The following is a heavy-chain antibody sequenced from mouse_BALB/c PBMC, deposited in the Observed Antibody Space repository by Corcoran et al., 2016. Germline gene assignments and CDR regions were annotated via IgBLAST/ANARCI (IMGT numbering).Heavy chain of an antibody. D-gene: IGHD1-1*01. J-gene: IGHJ2*01. Sequence: EVLLQQSGPELVKPGTSVKIPCKASGYTFTDYNMDWVKQSHGKSLEWIGDINPNNGGTIYNQKFKGKVTLTVDKSSSTAYMEIRSLTSEDAAVYYCARRDYFGSSPSDYWGQGTTLTVSS. V-gene: IGHV1-18*01. CDR1: GYTFTDYN. CDR3: ARRDYFGSSPSDY. CDR2: INPNNGGT.